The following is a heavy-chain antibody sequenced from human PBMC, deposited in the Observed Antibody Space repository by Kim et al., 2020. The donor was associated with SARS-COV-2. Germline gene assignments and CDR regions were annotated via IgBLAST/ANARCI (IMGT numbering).Heavy chain of an antibody. J-gene: IGHJ6*02. CDR3: ARVSGLRSAYYYDSSGYSGGVYYYGMDV. CDR2: IYYSGST. CDR1: GGSISSGGYY. V-gene: IGHV4-31*03. Sequence: SETLSLTCTVSGGSISSGGYYWSWIRQHPGKGLEWIGYIYYSGSTYYNPSLKSRVTISVDTSKNQFSLKLSSVTAADTAVYYCARVSGLRSAYYYDSSGYSGGVYYYGMDVWGQGTTVTVSS. D-gene: IGHD3-22*01.